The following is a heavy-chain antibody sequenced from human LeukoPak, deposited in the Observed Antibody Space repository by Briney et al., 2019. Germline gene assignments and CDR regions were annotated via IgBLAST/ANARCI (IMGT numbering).Heavy chain of an antibody. Sequence: ASVKVSCKASGGTFSSYTISWVRQAPGQGLEWMGWISAYNGNTNYAQKLQGRVTMTTDTSTSTAYMELRSLRSDDTAVYYCARNIVVVPAGWFDPWGQGTLVTVSS. CDR2: ISAYNGNT. J-gene: IGHJ5*02. V-gene: IGHV1-18*01. CDR3: ARNIVVVPAGWFDP. CDR1: GGTFSSYT. D-gene: IGHD2-2*01.